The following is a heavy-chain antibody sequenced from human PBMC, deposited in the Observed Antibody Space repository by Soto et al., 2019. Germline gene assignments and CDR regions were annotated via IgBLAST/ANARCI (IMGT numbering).Heavy chain of an antibody. CDR3: AIEGRRSNQVAH. CDR1: GYTLTELS. V-gene: IGHV1-24*01. J-gene: IGHJ1*01. Sequence: ASVKVSCKVSGYTLTELSIHWVRQAPGEGLEWMGGFGLEKGETIYAQTFQCKVNMTEEASADPPYMELCSLRSEDTAVYYCAIEGRRSNQVAHWGQG. D-gene: IGHD6-13*01. CDR2: FGLEKGET.